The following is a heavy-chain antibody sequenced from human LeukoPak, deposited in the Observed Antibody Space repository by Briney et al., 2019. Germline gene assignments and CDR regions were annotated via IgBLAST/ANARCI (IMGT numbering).Heavy chain of an antibody. CDR2: IYPGDSDT. J-gene: IGHJ3*02. CDR3: ARQPSTGAGIGQLWLYDAFDI. Sequence: GESLKISCKGSGYSFTSYWIGWVRQMPGKGLEWMGIIYPGDSDTRDSPSFQGQVTISADKSISTAYLQWSSLKASDTAMYYCARQPSTGAGIGQLWLYDAFDIWGQGTMVTVSS. D-gene: IGHD5-18*01. CDR1: GYSFTSYW. V-gene: IGHV5-51*01.